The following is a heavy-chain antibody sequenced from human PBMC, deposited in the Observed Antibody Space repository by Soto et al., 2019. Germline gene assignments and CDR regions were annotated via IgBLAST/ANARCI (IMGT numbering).Heavy chain of an antibody. J-gene: IGHJ6*02. CDR1: GGTFNSYA. CDR3: ARALYSNYNYYYYGMDV. CDR2: IIPIFGTA. V-gene: IGHV1-69*06. D-gene: IGHD4-4*01. Sequence: QVQLVQSGAEVKKPGSSVKVSCKASGGTFNSYAISWVRQAPGQGLEWMGGIIPIFGTANYAQKFQGTVTISADKSTSTVYMELSSLRSEDTAVYYCARALYSNYNYYYYGMDVWGQGTTVTVSS.